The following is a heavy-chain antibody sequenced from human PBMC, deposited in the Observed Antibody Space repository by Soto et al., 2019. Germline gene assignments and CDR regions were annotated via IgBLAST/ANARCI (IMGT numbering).Heavy chain of an antibody. Sequence: GGSLRLSCEASGFTFSGYYMTWIRQAPGKGLEWISYFSSSGYTIRYAVSVEGRFTVSRDDAKKTLYLQMNSLRAEDTAVYYCATGGGGRSEDWGQGTLVTVSS. J-gene: IGHJ4*02. CDR3: ATGGGGRSED. CDR2: FSSSGYTI. CDR1: GFTFSGYY. D-gene: IGHD3-3*01. V-gene: IGHV3-11*01.